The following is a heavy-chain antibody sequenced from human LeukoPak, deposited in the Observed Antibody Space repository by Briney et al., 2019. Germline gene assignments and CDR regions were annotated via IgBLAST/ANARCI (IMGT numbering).Heavy chain of an antibody. J-gene: IGHJ3*02. Sequence: GGSLRLSCAASGFTFSSYGMSWVRQAPGKGLEWVSAISGSGGSTYYADSVKGRFTISRDNSKNTLYLQMNSLRAEDTAVYSCARDLGTNDAFDIWGQGTMLTVSS. D-gene: IGHD7-27*01. CDR3: ARDLGTNDAFDI. CDR2: ISGSGGST. V-gene: IGHV3-23*01. CDR1: GFTFSSYG.